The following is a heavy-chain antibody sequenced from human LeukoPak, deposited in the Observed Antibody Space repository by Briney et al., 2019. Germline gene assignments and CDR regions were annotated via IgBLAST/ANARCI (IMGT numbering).Heavy chain of an antibody. D-gene: IGHD3-10*01. Sequence: PSETLCLTCTGSGGSISSYYWSWIRQPPGKGLEWIGYIYYSGSTNYNPSLKSRVTISVDTSKNQFSLKLSSVTAADTAVYYCAFHTISAFDIWGQGTMVTVSS. J-gene: IGHJ3*02. V-gene: IGHV4-59*01. CDR3: AFHTISAFDI. CDR2: IYYSGST. CDR1: GGSISSYY.